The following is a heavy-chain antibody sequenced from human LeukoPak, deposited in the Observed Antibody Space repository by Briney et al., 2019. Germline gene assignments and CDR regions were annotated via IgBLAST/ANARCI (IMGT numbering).Heavy chain of an antibody. Sequence: GGSLRLSCAASGFTFSSYAMSWVRQAPGKGLEWVSAISGSGGSTYYADSVKGRFTIPRDNSKNTLYLQMNSLRAEDTAVYYCAKVPPSWNLRFNWFDPWGQGTLVTVSS. V-gene: IGHV3-23*01. J-gene: IGHJ5*02. CDR2: ISGSGGST. D-gene: IGHD3-3*01. CDR3: AKVPPSWNLRFNWFDP. CDR1: GFTFSSYA.